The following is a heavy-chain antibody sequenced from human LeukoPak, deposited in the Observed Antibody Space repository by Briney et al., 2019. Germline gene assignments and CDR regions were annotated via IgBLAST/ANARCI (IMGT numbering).Heavy chain of an antibody. J-gene: IGHJ4*02. D-gene: IGHD6-19*01. V-gene: IGHV3-74*01. CDR2: IETDGST. CDR1: GFTFSSYS. Sequence: GGSLRLSCAASGFTFSSYSMHWVRQAPGKGLVWVSRIETDGSTAYADSVKGRFTISRDTAKNTLYLQMNSLRADDTAVYYCASGWLAYWGQGTLVTVSS. CDR3: ASGWLAY.